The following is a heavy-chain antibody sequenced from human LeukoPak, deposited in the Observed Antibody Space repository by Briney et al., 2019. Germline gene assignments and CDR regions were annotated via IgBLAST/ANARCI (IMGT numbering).Heavy chain of an antibody. V-gene: IGHV1-69*13. CDR2: IIPIFGTA. Sequence: ASVKVSCKASGGTFSSYSISWVRQAPGQGLEWMGGIIPIFGTANYAQKFQGRVTITADESTSTAYMELSSLRSEDTAVYYCARSKALRLDDIYYWGQGTLVTVSS. CDR3: ARSKALRLDDIYY. J-gene: IGHJ4*02. D-gene: IGHD3-9*01. CDR1: GGTFSSYS.